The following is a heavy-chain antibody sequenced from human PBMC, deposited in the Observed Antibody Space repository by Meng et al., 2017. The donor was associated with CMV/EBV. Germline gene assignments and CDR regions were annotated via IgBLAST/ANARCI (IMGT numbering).Heavy chain of an antibody. J-gene: IGHJ4*02. CDR2: ISSSSSYI. CDR1: GFTFSSYS. CDR3: ASYHHSSSQWYFDY. D-gene: IGHD6-13*01. V-gene: IGHV3-21*01. Sequence: GESLKISCAASGFTFSSYSMNWVRQAPGKGLEWVSSISSSSSYIYYADSVKGRFTISRDNAKNSLYLQMNSLRVEDTAVYYCASYHHSSSQWYFDYWGQGTLVTVSS.